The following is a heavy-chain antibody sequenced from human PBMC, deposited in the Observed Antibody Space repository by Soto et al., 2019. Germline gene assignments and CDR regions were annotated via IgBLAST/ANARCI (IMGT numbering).Heavy chain of an antibody. J-gene: IGHJ6*02. V-gene: IGHV1-3*01. Sequence: QVQLVQSGAEVKKPGGSVKVSCKASGYTFTSYAMHWVRQAPGQRLEWMGWSNAGNGNTKYSQKFQGRVTITRDTSASTAYMELSSLRSEDTAVYYCASSHIAAVPYGMDVWGQGTTVTVSS. CDR3: ASSHIAAVPYGMDV. CDR2: SNAGNGNT. D-gene: IGHD6-13*01. CDR1: GYTFTSYA.